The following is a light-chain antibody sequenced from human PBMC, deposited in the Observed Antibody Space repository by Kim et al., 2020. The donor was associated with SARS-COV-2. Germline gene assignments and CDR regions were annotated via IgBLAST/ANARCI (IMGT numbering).Light chain of an antibody. Sequence: PGESATHSCRASQSVSYTYFAWYQQKPGQAPRLLIYGASTRATGVPDRFSGSGSGTDFTLTISRLEPEDFAVYYCQQYGSSPPWTFGQGTKVEIK. CDR3: QQYGSSPPWT. CDR1: QSVSYTY. V-gene: IGKV3-20*01. CDR2: GAS. J-gene: IGKJ1*01.